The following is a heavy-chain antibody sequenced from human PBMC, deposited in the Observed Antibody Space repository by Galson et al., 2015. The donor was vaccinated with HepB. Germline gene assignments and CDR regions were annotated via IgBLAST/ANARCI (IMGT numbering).Heavy chain of an antibody. D-gene: IGHD3-22*01. J-gene: IGHJ3*02. V-gene: IGHV1-2*06. CDR1: GYTFTGYY. CDR2: INPNSGGT. Sequence: SVKVSCKASGYTFTGYYMHWVRQAPGQGLEWMGRINPNSGGTNYAQKFQGRVTMTSDTSISKAYMELSRLRSDDTAVYYCARVRSYYDSSGSDAFDIWGQATMVTVSS. CDR3: ARVRSYYDSSGSDAFDI.